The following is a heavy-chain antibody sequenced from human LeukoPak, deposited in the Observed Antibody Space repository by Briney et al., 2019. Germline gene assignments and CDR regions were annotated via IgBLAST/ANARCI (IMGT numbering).Heavy chain of an antibody. D-gene: IGHD3-10*01. J-gene: IGHJ4*02. CDR3: ARDLVLSIYGSQGFDY. Sequence: ASVKVSCKASGYTFTSYGISWVRQAPGQGLEWMGWISAYNGNTNYAQKLQGRVTMTRDTSTSTVYMELSSLRSEDTAVYYCARDLVLSIYGSQGFDYWGQGTLVTVSS. V-gene: IGHV1-18*01. CDR1: GYTFTSYG. CDR2: ISAYNGNT.